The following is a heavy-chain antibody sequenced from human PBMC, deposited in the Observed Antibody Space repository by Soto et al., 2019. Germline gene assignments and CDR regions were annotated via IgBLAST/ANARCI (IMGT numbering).Heavy chain of an antibody. Sequence: SLTCTVSRDSISSSSYYWGWIRQPPGKGLEWIGSIYYSGSTYYNPSLKSRVTISVATSKNQFSLKLSSVSAADTAVYYCASAPMMTTLDYYFDYWVQGTLVTVSS. J-gene: IGHJ4*02. D-gene: IGHD4-4*01. CDR3: ASAPMMTTLDYYFDY. CDR1: RDSISSSSYY. CDR2: IYYSGST. V-gene: IGHV4-39*01.